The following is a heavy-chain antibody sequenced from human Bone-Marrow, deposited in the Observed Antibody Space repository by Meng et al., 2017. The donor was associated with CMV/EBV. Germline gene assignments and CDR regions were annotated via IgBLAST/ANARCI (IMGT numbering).Heavy chain of an antibody. CDR3: ARALGVLRFLEWLLTIDY. CDR2: INPNSGGT. J-gene: IGHJ4*02. CDR1: GYTFTGYY. V-gene: IGHV1-2*02. Sequence: ASVKVSCKASGYTFTGYYMHWVRQAPGQGLEWMGWINPNSGGTNYAQKFQGRVTMTRDTSISTAYMELSRLRSDDTAVYYCARALGVLRFLEWLLTIDYWDQGTLVTVSS. D-gene: IGHD3-3*01.